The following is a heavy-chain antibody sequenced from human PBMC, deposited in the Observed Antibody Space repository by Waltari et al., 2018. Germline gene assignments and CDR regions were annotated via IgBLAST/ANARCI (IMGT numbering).Heavy chain of an antibody. CDR3: ARARDEHTAMVFFDL. V-gene: IGHV3-66*02. J-gene: IGHJ4*02. CDR2: MYPPGSS. D-gene: IGHD5-18*01. CDR1: GFTVSRTH. Sequence: DVQLAESGGGLVHPGGSLRLSCAASGFTVSRTHLSWVRQSPGKGLEWVSVMYPPGSSYNADAVEGRFSISRDISQNTVHLQMNNLRLEDTAIYYCARARDEHTAMVFFDLWGQGTLVTVSS.